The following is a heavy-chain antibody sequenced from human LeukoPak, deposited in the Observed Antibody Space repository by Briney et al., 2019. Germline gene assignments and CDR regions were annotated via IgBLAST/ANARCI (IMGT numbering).Heavy chain of an antibody. V-gene: IGHV3-21*01. D-gene: IGHD6-19*01. CDR1: AFTFSTCS. Sequence: PGGSLRLSCAASAFTFSTCSMNWVRQAPGKGLEWVSSISSSGSYIYYADSVKGRFTISRDNAKNSLHLQMSGLRAEDTAVYYCARPPYSSGSFDLWGRGTLVTVSS. CDR3: ARPPYSSGSFDL. CDR2: ISSSGSYI. J-gene: IGHJ2*01.